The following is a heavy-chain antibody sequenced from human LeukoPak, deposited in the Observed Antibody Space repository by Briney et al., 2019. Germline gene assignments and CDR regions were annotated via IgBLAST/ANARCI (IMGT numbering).Heavy chain of an antibody. CDR1: GFTFSSYW. J-gene: IGHJ5*02. D-gene: IGHD1-26*01. Sequence: PGGSLRLSCAASGFTFSSYWMSWVRQAPGKGLEYVSAISSNGGSTYYANSVKGRFTISRDNSKNTLYLQMGSLRAEDMAVYYCARGLSGSYYVNWFDPWGQGTLVTVSS. V-gene: IGHV3-64*01. CDR2: ISSNGGST. CDR3: ARGLSGSYYVNWFDP.